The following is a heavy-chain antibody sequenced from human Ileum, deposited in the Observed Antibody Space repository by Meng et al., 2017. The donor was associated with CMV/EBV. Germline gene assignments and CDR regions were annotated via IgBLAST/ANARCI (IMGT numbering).Heavy chain of an antibody. CDR3: ARLHWPRGVPDAFDI. CDR1: GFTVSGKY. V-gene: IGHV3-53*01. Sequence: SGFTVSGKYMNWVRRAQGKAPEWVAIIYGGGGTHYAHSVKGRFTISRDNSRDALYLQMNSLRVEDTAVYYCARLHWPRGVPDAFDIWGRGTMVTVSS. J-gene: IGHJ3*02. CDR2: IYGGGGT. D-gene: IGHD3-10*01.